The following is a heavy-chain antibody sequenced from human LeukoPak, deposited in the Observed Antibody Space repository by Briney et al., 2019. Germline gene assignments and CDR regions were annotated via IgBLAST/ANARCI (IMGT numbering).Heavy chain of an antibody. J-gene: IGHJ4*02. Sequence: ASVKVSCKASGYTFSSYGISWVRQAPGQRLEWMGWISAFNGNTNYAQKLQGRVTMTTDTSTSTAYVELRSLRSDDTAVYYCARDPGVPAAMYPFDYWGQGTLVTVSS. CDR2: ISAFNGNT. D-gene: IGHD2-2*01. CDR1: GYTFSSYG. V-gene: IGHV1-18*01. CDR3: ARDPGVPAAMYPFDY.